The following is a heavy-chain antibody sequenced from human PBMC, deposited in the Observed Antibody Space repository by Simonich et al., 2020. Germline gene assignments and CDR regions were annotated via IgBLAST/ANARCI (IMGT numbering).Heavy chain of an antibody. V-gene: IGHV3-30*07. J-gene: IGHJ3*02. Sequence: QVQLVESGGGVVQPGRSLRLSCAASGFTFSSYAMHLVRQAPGKGLEVGAVKSFDGRNKYYADSVKGRFTISRDNSKNTLYLQMNSRRAEDTAVYYCAREGLLLDAFDIWGQGTMVTVSS. CDR1: GFTFSSYA. CDR3: AREGLLLDAFDI. CDR2: KSFDGRNK. D-gene: IGHD2-15*01.